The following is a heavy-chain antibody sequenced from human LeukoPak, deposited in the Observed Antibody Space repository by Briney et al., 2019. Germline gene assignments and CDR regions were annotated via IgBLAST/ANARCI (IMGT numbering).Heavy chain of an antibody. D-gene: IGHD6-13*01. V-gene: IGHV4-34*01. CDR3: ASSPQYSSRYFDY. CDR1: GGSFSGYY. CDR2: INHSGST. Sequence: SEALSLTCAVYGGSFSGYYWSWIRQPPGKGLEWIGEINHSGSTNYNPSLKSRVTISVDTSKNQFSLKLSSVTAADTAVCYCASSPQYSSRYFDYWGQGTLVTVSS. J-gene: IGHJ4*02.